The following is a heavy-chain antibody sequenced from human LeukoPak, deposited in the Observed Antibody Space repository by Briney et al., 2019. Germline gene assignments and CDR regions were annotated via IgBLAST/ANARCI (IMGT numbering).Heavy chain of an antibody. CDR2: IKQDGSEK. Sequence: PGGSLRLSCAASGFTCSSYWMSWVRQAPGKGLEWVANIKQDGSEKYYVDSVKGRFTISRDNAKNSLYLQMNSLRAEDTAVYYCARDKWELVLWGQGTLVTVSS. CDR3: ARDKWELVL. V-gene: IGHV3-7*01. CDR1: GFTCSSYW. J-gene: IGHJ4*02. D-gene: IGHD1-26*01.